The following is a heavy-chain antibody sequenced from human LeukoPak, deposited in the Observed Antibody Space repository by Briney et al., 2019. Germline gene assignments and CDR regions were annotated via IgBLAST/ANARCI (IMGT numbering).Heavy chain of an antibody. CDR2: IYYSGST. CDR3: ARTFSGSYYYYGMDV. V-gene: IGHV4-59*01. CDR1: GGSISDYY. Sequence: PSETLSLTCTVSGGSISDYYWSWIRQPQGKGLEWIGYIYYSGSTNYNPSLKSRVTISVDTSKNQFSLKLSSVTAADTAIYYCARTFSGSYYYYGMDVWGQGTTVTVSS. D-gene: IGHD1-26*01. J-gene: IGHJ6*02.